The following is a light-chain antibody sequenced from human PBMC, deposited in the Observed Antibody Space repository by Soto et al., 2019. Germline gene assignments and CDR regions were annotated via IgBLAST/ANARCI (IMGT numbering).Light chain of an antibody. Sequence: DMKMNQSPSTLSGSVGDRVSITCRASQSISSYLNWYQQKPGKAPKLLIYAASSLQSGVPSRFSGSGSGTDFTLTISSLQPEDFATYYCQQSYSTPLTFGGGTKV. CDR2: AAS. V-gene: IGKV1-39*01. J-gene: IGKJ4*01. CDR1: QSISSY. CDR3: QQSYSTPLT.